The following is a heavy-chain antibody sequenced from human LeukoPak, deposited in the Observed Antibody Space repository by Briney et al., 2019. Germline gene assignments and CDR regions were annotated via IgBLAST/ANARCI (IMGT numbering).Heavy chain of an antibody. CDR2: ISYDGSNK. CDR3: ARETAYCGGDCYAIDY. V-gene: IGHV3-30*04. CDR1: GFTFSSYA. D-gene: IGHD2-21*02. J-gene: IGHJ4*02. Sequence: GGSLRLSCAASGFTFSSYAMRWVRQAPGKGLEWVAVISYDGSNKYYADSVKGRFTISRDNSKNTLYLQMNSLRAEDTAVYYCARETAYCGGDCYAIDYWGQGTLVTVSS.